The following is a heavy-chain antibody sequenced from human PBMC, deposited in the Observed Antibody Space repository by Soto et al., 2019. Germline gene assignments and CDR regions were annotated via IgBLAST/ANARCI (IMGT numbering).Heavy chain of an antibody. V-gene: IGHV3-21*01. D-gene: IGHD2-15*01. CDR1: GFTFSSYS. CDR3: AREIAGVVVAASNWFDP. Sequence: EVQLVESGGGLVKPGGSLRLSCAASGFTFSSYSMNWVRQAPGKGLEWVSSISSSSSYIYYADSVKGRFTISRDNAKNSLYLQMNSLRAEDTAVYYCAREIAGVVVAASNWFDPWGQGTLVTVSS. J-gene: IGHJ5*02. CDR2: ISSSSSYI.